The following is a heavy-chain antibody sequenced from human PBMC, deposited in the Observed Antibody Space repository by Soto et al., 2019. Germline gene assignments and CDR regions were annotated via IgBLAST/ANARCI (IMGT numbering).Heavy chain of an antibody. Sequence: EVQLVESGGDVVHPGGSLRRSCAASGFTFINAWMTWVCQGPGKGLEWVGRIKSKRDGAPTDYAAPVKGRFAVSIDESRDTVYLQMHSLKTEDTALYYCNPLGYCGGSSCYRTTYFDYWGRGTLVTVSS. D-gene: IGHD2-2*02. CDR1: GFTFINAW. V-gene: IGHV3-15*01. CDR3: NPLGYCGGSSCYRTTYFDY. J-gene: IGHJ4*02. CDR2: IKSKRDGAPT.